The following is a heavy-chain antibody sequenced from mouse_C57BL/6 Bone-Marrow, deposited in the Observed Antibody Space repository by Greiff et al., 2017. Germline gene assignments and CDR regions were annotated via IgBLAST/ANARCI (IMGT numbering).Heavy chain of an antibody. D-gene: IGHD4-1*01. J-gene: IGHJ3*01. CDR1: GFNIKDDY. CDR3: TTGDWDTFAY. V-gene: IGHV14-4*01. CDR2: IDPENGDT. Sequence: VQLQQSGAELVRPGASVKLSCTASGFNIKDDYMHWVKQRPEQGLEWIGWIDPENGDTEYASKFQGKATITADTSSNTAYLQLSSLTSEDTAVYYCTTGDWDTFAYGGQGTLVTVSA.